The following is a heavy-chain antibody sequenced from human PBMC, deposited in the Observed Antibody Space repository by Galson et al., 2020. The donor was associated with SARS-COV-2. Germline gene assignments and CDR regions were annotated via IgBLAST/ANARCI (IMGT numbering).Heavy chain of an antibody. CDR1: GYTFTSYG. J-gene: IGHJ4*02. CDR3: ARSGFTYYYDSSGAFLGY. V-gene: IGHV1-18*04. CDR2: ISAYNGNT. Sequence: GESLKISCKASGYTFTSYGISWVRQAPGQGLEWMGWISAYNGNTNYAQKLQGRVTMTTDTSTSTAYMELRSLRSDDTAVYYCARSGFTYYYDSSGAFLGYWGQGTLVTVSS. D-gene: IGHD3-22*01.